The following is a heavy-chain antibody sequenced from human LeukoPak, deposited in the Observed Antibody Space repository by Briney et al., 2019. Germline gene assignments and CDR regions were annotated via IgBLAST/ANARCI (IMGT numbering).Heavy chain of an antibody. CDR2: ISGSGGST. CDR1: GFTFSSYA. V-gene: IGHV3-23*01. Sequence: GGSLRLSCAASGFTFSSYAMSWVRQAPGKGLGWVSAISGSGGSTYYADPVKGRFTISRDNSKNTLYLQMNSLRAEDTAVYYCAKRRYSGSWTVDYWGQGTLVTVSS. J-gene: IGHJ4*02. CDR3: AKRRYSGSWTVDY. D-gene: IGHD6-13*01.